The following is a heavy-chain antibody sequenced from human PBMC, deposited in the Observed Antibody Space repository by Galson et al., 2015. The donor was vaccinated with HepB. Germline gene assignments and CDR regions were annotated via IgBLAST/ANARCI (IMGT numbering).Heavy chain of an antibody. CDR2: IDTNTGNP. D-gene: IGHD2/OR15-2a*01. Sequence: SVKVSCKASGYTFSSYVIIWVRQAPGQGLEWMGWIDTNTGNPTYAQGFTGRFARSLDTSVGTAYLQISSLEAEDTALYYCARVPNVGNTAFDVWGQGTMVTVSS. V-gene: IGHV7-4-1*02. J-gene: IGHJ3*01. CDR1: GYTFSSYV. CDR3: ARVPNVGNTAFDV.